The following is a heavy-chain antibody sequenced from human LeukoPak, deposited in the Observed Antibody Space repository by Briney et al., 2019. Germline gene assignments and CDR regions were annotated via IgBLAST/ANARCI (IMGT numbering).Heavy chain of an antibody. Sequence: PSETLSLTCTVSGGSISSSSYYWGWLRQPPGKGLEWIGSIYYSGSTYHNPSLKSRVTISVDTYKNQFSLRLSSVTAADTAVYYCARLPTVTFFDYWGQGTLVTVSS. V-gene: IGHV4-39*01. CDR3: ARLPTVTFFDY. CDR1: GGSISSSSYY. D-gene: IGHD4-17*01. J-gene: IGHJ4*02. CDR2: IYYSGST.